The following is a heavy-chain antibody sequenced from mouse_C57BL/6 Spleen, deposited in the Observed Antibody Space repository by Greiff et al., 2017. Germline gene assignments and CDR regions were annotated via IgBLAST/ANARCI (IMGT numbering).Heavy chain of an antibody. CDR2: FYPGDGDT. CDR3: ERWFYYDYDEDYYAMDY. CDR1: GYAFSSYW. J-gene: IGHJ4*01. V-gene: IGHV1-80*01. Sequence: VKLQQSGAELVKPGASVKISCKASGYAFSSYWMNWVKQRPGKGLEWIGQFYPGDGDTNYNGKFKGKATLTADKSSSSAYMQLSSMTSENSAVYLCERWFYYDYDEDYYAMDYWGQGTSVTVSS. D-gene: IGHD2-4*01.